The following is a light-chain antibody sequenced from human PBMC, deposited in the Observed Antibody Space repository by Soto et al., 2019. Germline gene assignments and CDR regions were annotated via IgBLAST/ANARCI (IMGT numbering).Light chain of an antibody. CDR1: QSVSSY. Sequence: EIVLTRSPATLSLSPGERATLSCRASQSVSSYLAWYQQKSGQAPRLLIYDASNRATGIPARFSGSGSGTDFTLTISSLEPEDFAVYYCQQRSNWPRTFGQGTKVEIK. V-gene: IGKV3-11*01. CDR2: DAS. CDR3: QQRSNWPRT. J-gene: IGKJ1*01.